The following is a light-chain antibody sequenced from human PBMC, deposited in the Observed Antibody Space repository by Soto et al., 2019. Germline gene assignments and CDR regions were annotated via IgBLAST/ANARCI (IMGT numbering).Light chain of an antibody. J-gene: IGLJ1*01. Sequence: QSALTQPPSASGSPGQSVTFSCTGTSSDVGRYNYISWYQQRPGKAPKLIIYEVSKRPSGVPDRLSGFKYGNTASLTVSGLQAEDEADYYCSSYAGNSRYVFGTGTKVTVL. V-gene: IGLV2-8*01. CDR3: SSYAGNSRYV. CDR2: EVS. CDR1: SSDVGRYNY.